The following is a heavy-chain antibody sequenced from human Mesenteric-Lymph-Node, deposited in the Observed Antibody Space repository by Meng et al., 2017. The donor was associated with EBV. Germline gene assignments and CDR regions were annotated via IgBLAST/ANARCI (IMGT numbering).Heavy chain of an antibody. CDR3: ARTIAGEYGDYVVPLDY. CDR1: GGSFSGYY. J-gene: IGHJ4*02. CDR2: INHSGST. Sequence: HGQLRQWGAGLLKPSETLSLTCAVYGGSFSGYYWSWIRQPPGKGLEWIGEINHSGSTNYNPSLKSRVTISVDTSKNQFSLKLSSVTAADTAVYYCARTIAGEYGDYVVPLDYWGQGTLVTVSS. V-gene: IGHV4-34*01. D-gene: IGHD4-17*01.